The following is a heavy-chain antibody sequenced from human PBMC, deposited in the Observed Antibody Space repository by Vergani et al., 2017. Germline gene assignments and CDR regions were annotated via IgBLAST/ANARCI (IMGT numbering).Heavy chain of an antibody. J-gene: IGHJ4*02. CDR2: IFSTDEK. Sequence: QVTLKESGPVLVKPTETLTLTCTVSGFSLSNARMGVSWIRQPPGKALEWLAHIFSTDEKSYSTSLMNRLTISKDTSKSQVVLTMTNMDPVDTATYYCARIRRDYDILTGYYTPYYFDYWGQGTLVTVSS. D-gene: IGHD3-9*01. V-gene: IGHV2-26*01. CDR3: ARIRRDYDILTGYYTPYYFDY. CDR1: GFSLSNARMG.